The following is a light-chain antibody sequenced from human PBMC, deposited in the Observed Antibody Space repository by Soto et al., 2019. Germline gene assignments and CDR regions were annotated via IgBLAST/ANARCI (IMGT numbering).Light chain of an antibody. CDR2: AAS. V-gene: IGKV1-6*02. CDR3: LQDDDYPWT. Sequence: AIQMTQSPSSLSASVGDRITITCRASQDIRNDLGWYQQKPGKAPKLLIYAASNSHNGVPSRFRGRRSGTKFTLPITSPEPEDFATYYCLQDDDYPWTFGLGTKV. CDR1: QDIRND. J-gene: IGKJ1*01.